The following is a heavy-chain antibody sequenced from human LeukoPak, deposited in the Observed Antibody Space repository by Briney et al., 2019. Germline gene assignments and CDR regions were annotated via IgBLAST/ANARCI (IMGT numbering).Heavy chain of an antibody. Sequence: NPSETLSLTCTVSGGSISSYYWSWIRQPPGKGLEWIGYIYYSGSTNYNPSLKSRVTISVDTSKNQFSLKLSSVTAADTAVYYCARGSVFGSSEYHTRDDAFDIWGQGTMVTVSS. CDR3: ARGSVFGSSEYHTRDDAFDI. CDR1: GGSISSYY. D-gene: IGHD6-6*01. V-gene: IGHV4-59*01. CDR2: IYYSGST. J-gene: IGHJ3*02.